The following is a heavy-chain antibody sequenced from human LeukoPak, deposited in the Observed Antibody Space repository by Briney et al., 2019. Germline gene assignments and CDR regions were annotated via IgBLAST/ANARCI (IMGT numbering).Heavy chain of an antibody. CDR1: GFTFSSYA. V-gene: IGHV3-23*01. D-gene: IGHD3-3*01. CDR3: AKAQPQGEYDFWSGYLYYFDY. J-gene: IGHJ4*02. Sequence: PGGSLRLSCAASGFTFSSYAMSWVRQAPGKGLEWVSTISGSGGSTYYADSVKGRFTISRDNSKNTLYLQMNSLRAEDTAVYYCAKAQPQGEYDFWSGYLYYFDYWGQGTLVTVSS. CDR2: ISGSGGST.